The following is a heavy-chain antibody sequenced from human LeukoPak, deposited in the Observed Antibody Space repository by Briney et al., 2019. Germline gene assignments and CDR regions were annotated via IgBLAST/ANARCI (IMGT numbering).Heavy chain of an antibody. CDR2: ISGSGGST. J-gene: IGHJ4*02. V-gene: IGHV3-23*01. D-gene: IGHD3-22*01. CDR1: GFTFSSYA. CDR3: AKTYYYDSSGYYIGYFDY. Sequence: GGSLRLSCAASGFTFSSYAMSWVRQAPGKGLEWVSAISGSGGSTYYADSVKGRFTISRDNSKNTLYLQMNSLRAEDTAVYYCAKTYYYDSSGYYIGYFDYWGQGTLVTVSS.